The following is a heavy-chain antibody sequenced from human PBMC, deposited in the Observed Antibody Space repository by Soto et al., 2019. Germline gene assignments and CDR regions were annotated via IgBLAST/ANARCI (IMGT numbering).Heavy chain of an antibody. V-gene: IGHV1-18*01. CDR2: ISPHNGNT. CDR1: GYTFNTYF. J-gene: IGHJ4*02. CDR3: ARVTSNSFAY. D-gene: IGHD2-2*01. Sequence: HVQLVQSGGELKKPGASVKVSCNTSGYTFNTYFITWVRQAPGQGLEWMGWISPHNGNTNYAEKFQGRVTMSTETITKTSYMELRNLRFDDTAVYYCARVTSNSFAYWGQGTLVTVSS.